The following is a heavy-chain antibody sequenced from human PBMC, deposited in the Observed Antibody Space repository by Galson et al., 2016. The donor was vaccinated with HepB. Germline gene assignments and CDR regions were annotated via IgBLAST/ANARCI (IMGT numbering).Heavy chain of an antibody. CDR1: GFTFKTHG. CDR3: ASPGYCGGDCYKGLGAFDI. V-gene: IGHV3-23*01. J-gene: IGHJ3*02. D-gene: IGHD2-21*02. CDR2: ISGSGGST. Sequence: SLRLSCAASGFTFKTHGLMWVRQAPGKGLEWVSGISGSGGSTYYADSVKGRFTITRDSSLYLQMNSLRVEDTAVYYCASPGYCGGDCYKGLGAFDIWGPGTMVTVSS.